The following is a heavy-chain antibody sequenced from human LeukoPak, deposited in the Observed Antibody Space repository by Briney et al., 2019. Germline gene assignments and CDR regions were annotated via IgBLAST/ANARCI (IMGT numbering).Heavy chain of an antibody. J-gene: IGHJ6*02. CDR3: ARTFRARYYYYGMDV. D-gene: IGHD1-14*01. CDR1: GGSISSGGYY. V-gene: IGHV4-31*03. Sequence: SETLSLTCTVSGGSISSGGYYWSWIRQHPGKGLEWIGYIYYSGSTYYNPSLKSRVTISVDTSKNQFSLKLSSVTAADTAVYYCARTFRARYYYYGMDVWGQGTTVTVSS. CDR2: IYYSGST.